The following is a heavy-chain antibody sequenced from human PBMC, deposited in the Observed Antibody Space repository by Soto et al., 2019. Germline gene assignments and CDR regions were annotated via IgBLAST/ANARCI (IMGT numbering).Heavy chain of an antibody. Sequence: PGGSLRLSCAASGFTFSSYAMNWVRQTPGQGLEWVSSITGSGDGAFYADSVKGRFTISRDNFKNTLYLQMDSLRAEDTAVYYCAKASGSYLSFPWFDPWGQGTLVTVSS. V-gene: IGHV3-23*01. CDR1: GFTFSSYA. CDR2: ITGSGDGA. D-gene: IGHD1-26*01. CDR3: AKASGSYLSFPWFDP. J-gene: IGHJ5*02.